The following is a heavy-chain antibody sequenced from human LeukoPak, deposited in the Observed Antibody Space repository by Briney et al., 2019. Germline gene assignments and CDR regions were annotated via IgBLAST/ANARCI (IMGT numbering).Heavy chain of an antibody. D-gene: IGHD3-10*01. CDR1: GLTVSIYA. CDR3: AKYTSGTSYRGLDQ. J-gene: IGHJ4*02. V-gene: IGHV3-23*01. Sequence: GGSLRLSCGASGLTVSIYAMSWVRQAPGKGLEWVSTIIGSAVNIYYADSVKGRFTISRDDSKNTVYLQMNSLRAEDTAVYSCAKYTSGTSYRGLDQWGQGTLVTVSS. CDR2: IIGSAVNI.